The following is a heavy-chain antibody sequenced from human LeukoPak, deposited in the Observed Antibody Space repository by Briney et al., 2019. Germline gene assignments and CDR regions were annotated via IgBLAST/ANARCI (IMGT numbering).Heavy chain of an antibody. J-gene: IGHJ5*01. CDR1: GFTFSNYW. D-gene: IGHD5-24*01. CDR3: AKGESITSAWFDS. V-gene: IGHV3-30*18. Sequence: PGGSLRLSCAASGFTFSNYWMSWVRQPPGKGLEWVAVISSDEINEYYADSVKGRFTISRDNSKNTLYLQINSLRGEDTAVYYCAKGESITSAWFDSWGQGTLVTVSS. CDR2: ISSDEINE.